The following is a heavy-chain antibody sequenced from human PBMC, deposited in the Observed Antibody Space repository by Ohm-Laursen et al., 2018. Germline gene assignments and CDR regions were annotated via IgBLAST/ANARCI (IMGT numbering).Heavy chain of an antibody. CDR1: GGSFSGYY. CDR3: VRHEDFFQSRRFFDY. Sequence: SDTLSLTCPVYGGSFSGYYWNWIRQPPGKGLEWIGEINHSRSTKYNSSFKSRVTISVDTSKNQFSLRLGSVTAADTAVYYCVRHEDFFQSRRFFDYWGQGTLVTVSS. J-gene: IGHJ4*02. CDR2: INHSRST. D-gene: IGHD2-15*01. V-gene: IGHV4-34*01.